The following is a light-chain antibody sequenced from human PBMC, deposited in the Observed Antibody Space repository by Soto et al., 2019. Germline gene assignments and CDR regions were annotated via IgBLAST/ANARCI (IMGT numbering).Light chain of an antibody. J-gene: IGLJ2*01. CDR3: SSYTSTYAVP. V-gene: IGLV2-14*01. CDR2: DVS. CDR1: SSDVGAFNY. Sequence: QSALAQPASVSGSAGQSITISCTGTSSDVGAFNYVSWYQQHPGKVPKLMIYDVSNRPSGVSNRFSGSKSGNTASLTITGLQPEDEADYYCSSYTSTYAVPFGGGTKLTVL.